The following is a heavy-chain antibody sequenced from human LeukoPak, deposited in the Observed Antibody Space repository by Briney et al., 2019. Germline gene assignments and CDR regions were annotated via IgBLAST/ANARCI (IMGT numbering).Heavy chain of an antibody. V-gene: IGHV3-53*01. CDR2: MYSSGNT. J-gene: IGHJ4*02. CDR1: GLAVSSTY. D-gene: IGHD1-26*01. Sequence: GGSLRLSCAASGLAVSSTYMSWVHQAPGKGLEWVSLMYSSGNTYYADSVKGRFTISRDNSRNTLYLQMNSLRVEDTAVYYCARDDGAYWGRGTLVIVSS. CDR3: ARDDGAY.